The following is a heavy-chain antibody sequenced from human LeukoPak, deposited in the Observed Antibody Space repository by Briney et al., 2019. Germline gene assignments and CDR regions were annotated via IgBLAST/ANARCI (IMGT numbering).Heavy chain of an antibody. CDR1: GFTFSSYE. CDR3: AKDMWGGGYYDSGSYYGIDY. J-gene: IGHJ4*02. CDR2: ISSSGSTI. D-gene: IGHD3-10*01. V-gene: IGHV3-48*03. Sequence: GGSLRLSCAASGFTFSSYEMNWVRQAPGKGLEWVSYISSSGSTIYYADSVKGRFTISRDNAKNSLYLQMNSLRPEDSALYYCAKDMWGGGYYDSGSYYGIDYWGQGTLVTVSS.